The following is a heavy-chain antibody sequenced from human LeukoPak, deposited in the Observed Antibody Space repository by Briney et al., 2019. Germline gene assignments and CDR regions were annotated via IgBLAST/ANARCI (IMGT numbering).Heavy chain of an antibody. D-gene: IGHD3-9*01. CDR2: IYYSGST. V-gene: IGHV4-59*01. Sequence: SETLSLTCTVSGGSLSSYYWSWVRQPPGKGREWIGYIYYSGSTNYNPSLKSRVTISVDTSKNQFSLKLSSVTAADTAVYYCAGGDILTGYWFFDYWGQGTLVTVSS. CDR3: AGGDILTGYWFFDY. J-gene: IGHJ4*02. CDR1: GGSLSSYY.